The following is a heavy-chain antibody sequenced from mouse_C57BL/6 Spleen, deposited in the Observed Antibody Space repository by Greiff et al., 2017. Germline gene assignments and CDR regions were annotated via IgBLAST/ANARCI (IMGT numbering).Heavy chain of an antibody. CDR2: ISSGSSTI. Sequence: EVNVVESGGGLVKPGGSLKLSCAASGFTFSDYGMHWVRQAPEKGLEWVAYISSGSSTIYYADTVKGRFTISRDNAKNTLFLQMTSLRSEDTAMYYCARHYGFAYWGQGTLVTVSA. CDR1: GFTFSDYG. D-gene: IGHD1-1*01. V-gene: IGHV5-17*01. J-gene: IGHJ3*01. CDR3: ARHYGFAY.